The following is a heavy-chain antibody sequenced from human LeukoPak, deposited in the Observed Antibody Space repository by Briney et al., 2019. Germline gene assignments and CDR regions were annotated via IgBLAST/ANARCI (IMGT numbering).Heavy chain of an antibody. CDR2: IKADGNGT. CDR3: ATWAFYHNLDV. V-gene: IGHV3-43*02. J-gene: IGHJ6*02. CDR1: GFNIGPYA. D-gene: IGHD1-1*01. Sequence: GGSLRLSCAASGFNIGPYAMYWVRQGPGRGLEWVSVIKADGNGTFYSDSVRGRFTTSRDNSKNSLYLQMSSLTSVDTALYYCATWAFYHNLDVWGQGTTVAVSS.